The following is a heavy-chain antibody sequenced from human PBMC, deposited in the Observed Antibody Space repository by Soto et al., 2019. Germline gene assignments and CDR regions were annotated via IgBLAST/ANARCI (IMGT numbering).Heavy chain of an antibody. CDR2: IYHSGST. V-gene: IGHV4-4*02. J-gene: IGHJ4*02. CDR1: GGSISSSNW. Sequence: QVQLQESGPGLVKPSGTLSLTCAVSGGSISSSNWWNWVRQPPGKGLEWIGEIYHSGSTNYNPSLKSRVTISVDKSKNQFSLKLSSVTAADTAVYYCAGYYDSSGYSYYFDYWGQGTLVTVSS. CDR3: AGYYDSSGYSYYFDY. D-gene: IGHD3-22*01.